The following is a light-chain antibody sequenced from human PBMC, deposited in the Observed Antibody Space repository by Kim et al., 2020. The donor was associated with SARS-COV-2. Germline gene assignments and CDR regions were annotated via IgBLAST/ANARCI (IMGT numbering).Light chain of an antibody. CDR1: QSILYRSSNKNY. CDR3: QLYLSTTYT. Sequence: DIVVTQSPDSLAVSLGESATIKFKSSQSILYRSSNKNYLAWYQHKTGQPPKLLLYWASTREYGVPDRFSGSGSGTDFTLTINSLQAEDVAVYFCQLYLSTTYTFGQGTKLEI. J-gene: IGKJ2*01. V-gene: IGKV4-1*01. CDR2: WAS.